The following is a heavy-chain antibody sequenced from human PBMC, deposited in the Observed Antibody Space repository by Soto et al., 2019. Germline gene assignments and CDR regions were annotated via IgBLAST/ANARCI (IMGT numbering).Heavy chain of an antibody. CDR1: DGSISSYY. D-gene: IGHD3-3*01. CDR2: IYYSGST. CDR3: ARHGIFGMVMNFDY. Sequence: LVTMSLPCTVSDGSISSYYWSWIRQNQGKGLEWIGYIYYSGSTNYNPSLKSRVTISVDTSKNQFSLKLSAVTAADTAVFYCARHGIFGMVMNFDYWCQGTLVTVPQ. V-gene: IGHV4-59*08. J-gene: IGHJ4*02.